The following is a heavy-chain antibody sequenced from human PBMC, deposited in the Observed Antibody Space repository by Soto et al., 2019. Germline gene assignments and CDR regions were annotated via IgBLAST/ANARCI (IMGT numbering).Heavy chain of an antibody. J-gene: IGHJ5*02. Sequence: EVPLLESGGGLVQPGGSLRLSCAASGFTFSSYAMSWVRQAPGKGLEWVSAISGSGGSTYYADSVKGRFTISRDNSKNTLYLQMNSLRAEDTAVYYCAKSSLYGVRGVISWFDPWGQGTLVTVSS. CDR2: ISGSGGST. CDR1: GFTFSSYA. CDR3: AKSSLYGVRGVISWFDP. D-gene: IGHD3-10*01. V-gene: IGHV3-23*01.